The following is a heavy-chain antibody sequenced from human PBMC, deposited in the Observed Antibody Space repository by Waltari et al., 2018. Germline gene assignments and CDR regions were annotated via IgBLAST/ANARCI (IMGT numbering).Heavy chain of an antibody. CDR3: AKARPMYGDYVYYFDY. V-gene: IGHV3-23*03. D-gene: IGHD4-17*01. CDR2: IYSGGSST. Sequence: EVQLLESGGGLVQPGGSLRLSCAASGFTFRSYAMSWVRQAPGKGLEWVSVIYSGGSSTYYADSVKGRFTISRDNSKNTLYLQMNSLRAEDTAVYYCAKARPMYGDYVYYFDYWGQGTLVTVSS. J-gene: IGHJ4*02. CDR1: GFTFRSYA.